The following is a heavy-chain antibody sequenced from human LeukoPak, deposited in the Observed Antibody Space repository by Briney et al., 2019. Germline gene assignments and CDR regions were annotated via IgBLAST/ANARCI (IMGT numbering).Heavy chain of an antibody. CDR1: GGSISSGDYY. J-gene: IGHJ6*04. D-gene: IGHD2-2*01. V-gene: IGHV4-30-4*01. CDR2: IYYSGST. Sequence: SETLSLTCTVSGGSISSGDYYWSWIPQPPGKGLEWIGYIYYSGSTYYNPSLTSRVTISVDTSKNQFSLKLSSVTAADTAVYYCASVDCSSTSCYYYYGMDVWGKGTTVTVSS. CDR3: ASVDCSSTSCYYYYGMDV.